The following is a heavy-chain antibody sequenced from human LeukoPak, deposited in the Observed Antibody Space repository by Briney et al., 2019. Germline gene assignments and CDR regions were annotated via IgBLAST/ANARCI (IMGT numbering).Heavy chain of an antibody. CDR1: GASLSSYY. Sequence: SETLSLTCSVSGASLSSYYWDWLRQTPGKGLEWIGYISVTGKTESNPSLNSRASISLDTSKKQFSLRLTSVTAADSAFYYCATGYYEPFATWGPGILVTVSS. D-gene: IGHD2/OR15-2a*01. J-gene: IGHJ5*02. CDR2: ISVTGKT. CDR3: ATGYYEPFAT. V-gene: IGHV4-59*01.